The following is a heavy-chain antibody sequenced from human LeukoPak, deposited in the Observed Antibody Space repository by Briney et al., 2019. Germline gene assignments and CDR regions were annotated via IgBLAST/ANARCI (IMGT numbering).Heavy chain of an antibody. D-gene: IGHD5-24*01. V-gene: IGHV1-2*02. CDR3: ARDWRDGYILPIHFDY. CDR2: INPNSGGT. Sequence: ASVKVSCKASGYTFTGYYMHWVRQAPGQGLEWMGWINPNSGGTNYAQKFQGRVTMTRDTPISTAYMELSRLRSDDTAVYYCARDWRDGYILPIHFDYWGQGTLVTVSS. J-gene: IGHJ4*02. CDR1: GYTFTGYY.